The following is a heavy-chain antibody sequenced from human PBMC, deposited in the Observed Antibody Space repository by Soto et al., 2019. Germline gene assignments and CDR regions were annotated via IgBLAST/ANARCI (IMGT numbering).Heavy chain of an antibody. D-gene: IGHD6-13*01. J-gene: IGHJ5*02. CDR1: GGSINGSNW. V-gene: IGHV4-4*02. Sequence: QVQLQESGPGLVKPSGTLSLTCAVSGGSINGSNWWTWVRQPPGKGLEWIGNIYHSGNTNYNPSLKSRLSMSVDKSKNQFSLRLSSVTAADTAIYYCAREGPATIAADLSWFDPWGQGTLVTVSS. CDR2: IYHSGNT. CDR3: AREGPATIAADLSWFDP.